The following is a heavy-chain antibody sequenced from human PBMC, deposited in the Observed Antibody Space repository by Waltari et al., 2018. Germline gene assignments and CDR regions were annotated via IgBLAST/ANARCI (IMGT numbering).Heavy chain of an antibody. D-gene: IGHD1-26*01. J-gene: IGHJ4*02. CDR2: IKSDGSST. CDR3: ARDGVGAGHDLDY. CDR1: GFPSSSHW. Sequence: EVQLVESGGGLVQPGGSLRRPCAASGFPSSSHWMDWVRQAPGKGLVWVSRIKSDGSSTRYADSVKGRFTISRDNAKNTLYLQMTSLRAEDTAVYYCARDGVGAGHDLDYWGQGTLVTVSS. V-gene: IGHV3-74*01.